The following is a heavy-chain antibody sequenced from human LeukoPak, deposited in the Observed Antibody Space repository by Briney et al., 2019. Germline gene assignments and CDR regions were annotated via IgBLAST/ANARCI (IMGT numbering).Heavy chain of an antibody. Sequence: GGSLRLSCAASGFTFSSYAMSWVRQAPGKGLEWVSAISGSGGSAYYADSVKGRFTISRDNSKNTLYLQMNSLRAEDTAVYYCTTGGNVLVSDTRAFDIRGQGTLVTVSS. J-gene: IGHJ3*02. CDR2: ISGSGGSA. V-gene: IGHV3-23*01. CDR3: TTGGNVLVSDTRAFDI. D-gene: IGHD2-15*01. CDR1: GFTFSSYA.